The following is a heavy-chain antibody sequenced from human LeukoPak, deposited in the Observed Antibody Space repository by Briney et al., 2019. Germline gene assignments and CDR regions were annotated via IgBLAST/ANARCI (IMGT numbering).Heavy chain of an antibody. CDR3: ARDLRDGYNYREDAFDI. Sequence: PSETLSLTCTVSGGSISSYYWSWIRQPAGKGLEWIGRIYTSGSTNYNPSLKSRVTMSVDTSKNQFSLKLSSVTAADTAVYYCARDLRDGYNYREDAFDIWGQGTMVTVSS. V-gene: IGHV4-4*07. J-gene: IGHJ3*02. CDR1: GGSISSYY. CDR2: IYTSGST. D-gene: IGHD5-24*01.